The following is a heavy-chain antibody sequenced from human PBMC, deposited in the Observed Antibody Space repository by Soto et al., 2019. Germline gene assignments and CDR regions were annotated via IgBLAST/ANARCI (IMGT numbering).Heavy chain of an antibody. CDR2: ISTYSGDP. CDR3: ARVWGSYQAPSGGAGFDP. Sequence: QVQLVQSGAEVKKPGASVKVACKASGYSFTSNAITLVRQAPGQGLEWMGRISTYSGDPNYAQKFQGRVNMTTDTSTNTAYMELRSLRSDDTAGYYCARVWGSYQAPSGGAGFDPWGQGTLVTVSS. D-gene: IGHD3-16*02. J-gene: IGHJ5*02. CDR1: GYSFTSNA. V-gene: IGHV1-18*04.